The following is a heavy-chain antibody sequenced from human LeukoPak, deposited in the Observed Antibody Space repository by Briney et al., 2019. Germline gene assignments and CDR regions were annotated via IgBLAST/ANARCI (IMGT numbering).Heavy chain of an antibody. D-gene: IGHD5-18*01. CDR3: ARVGTAMVISRVDY. V-gene: IGHV4-39*07. J-gene: IGHJ4*02. Sequence: SETLSLTCTVSGGSISSSSYYWGWIRQPPGKGLEWIGSIHYSGSTYYNPSLKSRVTISVDTSKNQFSLKLSSVTAADTAVYYCARVGTAMVISRVDYWGQGTLVTVSS. CDR2: IHYSGST. CDR1: GGSISSSSYY.